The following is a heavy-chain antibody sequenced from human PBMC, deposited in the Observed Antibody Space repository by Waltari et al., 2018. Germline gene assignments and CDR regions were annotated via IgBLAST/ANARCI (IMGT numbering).Heavy chain of an antibody. CDR1: GFTVSSNY. V-gene: IGHV3-53*01. CDR2: IYSGGST. Sequence: EVQLVESGGGLIQPGGSLRLSCAASGFTVSSNYMSWVRQAPGKGLEWVSVIYSGGSTYYADSVKGRFTISRDNSKNTLYLQMNSLRAEDTAVYYCARGKGGSYYEGAFDIWGQGTMVTVSS. CDR3: ARGKGGSYYEGAFDI. D-gene: IGHD1-26*01. J-gene: IGHJ3*02.